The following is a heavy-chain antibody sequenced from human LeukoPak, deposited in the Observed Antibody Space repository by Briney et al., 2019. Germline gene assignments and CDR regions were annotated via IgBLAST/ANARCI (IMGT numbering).Heavy chain of an antibody. J-gene: IGHJ6*03. CDR2: ISAYNGNT. CDR1: GYTFTSYG. V-gene: IGHV1-18*01. CDR3: ARDIPRYQLLLSYYYYYMDV. D-gene: IGHD2-2*01. Sequence: ASVKVSCKASGYTFTSYGISWVRQAPGQGLEWMGWISAYNGNTNYAQKLQGRVTMTTDTSTSTAYMELRSLRSDDTAVYYCARDIPRYQLLLSYYYYYMDVWGKGTTVTISS.